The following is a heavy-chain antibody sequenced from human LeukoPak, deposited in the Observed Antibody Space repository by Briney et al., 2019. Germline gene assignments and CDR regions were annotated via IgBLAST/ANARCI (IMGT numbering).Heavy chain of an antibody. V-gene: IGHV3-66*01. Sequence: GGSLRLCCAASAFTVSSNYMTWVRQAPGKGLEWVSLIYSGGSTSYADSVRGRFTISRDNSKNTLYLQMNSLRAEDTAVYYCARIETVADAFDIWGQGTLVTVSS. CDR3: ARIETVADAFDI. J-gene: IGHJ3*02. CDR2: IYSGGST. CDR1: AFTVSSNY. D-gene: IGHD1-1*01.